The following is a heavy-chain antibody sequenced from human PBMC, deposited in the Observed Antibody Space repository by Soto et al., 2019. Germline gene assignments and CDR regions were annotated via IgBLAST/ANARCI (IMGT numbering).Heavy chain of an antibody. D-gene: IGHD4-17*01. Sequence: EVQLVESRGAVVQPGGSLRLSCAASGFTFNTYWMHWVRQVPGKGLVWVSRINSAGTITSYADSVRGRFTISRDNAKNTVYLQMNSLRADDTAVYYCARDMTPAETPGDDFDYWGQGTLVTVSS. J-gene: IGHJ4*02. CDR3: ARDMTPAETPGDDFDY. CDR1: GFTFNTYW. V-gene: IGHV3-74*01. CDR2: INSAGTIT.